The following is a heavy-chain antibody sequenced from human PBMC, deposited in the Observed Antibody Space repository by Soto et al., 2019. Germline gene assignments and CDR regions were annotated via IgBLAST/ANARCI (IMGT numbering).Heavy chain of an antibody. J-gene: IGHJ2*01. V-gene: IGHV3-9*01. CDR1: GFIFDDYA. CDR2: ISWNSGSI. Sequence: EVQLVESGGGLVQPGRSLRLSCAASGFIFDDYAMHWVRQAPGKGLEWVSGISWNSGSIGYADSVKGRFTISRDNAKNSLYLQMNSLRAEDTALYYCAKVIPYGSGSYSGYFDLWGRGTLVTVSS. CDR3: AKVIPYGSGSYSGYFDL. D-gene: IGHD3-10*01.